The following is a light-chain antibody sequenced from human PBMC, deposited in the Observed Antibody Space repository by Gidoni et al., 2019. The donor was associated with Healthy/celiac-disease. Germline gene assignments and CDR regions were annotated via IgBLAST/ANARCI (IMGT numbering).Light chain of an antibody. V-gene: IGKV3-20*01. J-gene: IGKJ4*01. Sequence: EIVLTQSPGPLSLSPGERATLSCRASQSVSSSYLAWYQQKPGQAPRLLIYGASSRATGIPDRFSGSGSGTDFTRTISRLEPEDFAVYYCQQYGSSPTFGGGTKVEIK. CDR1: QSVSSSY. CDR3: QQYGSSPT. CDR2: GAS.